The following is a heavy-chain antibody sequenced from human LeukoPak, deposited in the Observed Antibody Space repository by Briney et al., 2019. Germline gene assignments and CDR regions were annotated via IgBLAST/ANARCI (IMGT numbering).Heavy chain of an antibody. J-gene: IGHJ4*02. CDR3: ARESIKAAAGTERPYYFDY. D-gene: IGHD6-13*01. CDR2: INAGNGNT. V-gene: IGHV1-3*01. Sequence: ASVKVSCKASGYTFTSYAMHWVRQAPGQRLEWMGWINAGNGNTKYSQKFQGRVTITRDTSASTAYMELSSLRSEDTAVYYCARESIKAAAGTERPYYFDYWGQGTLVTVSS. CDR1: GYTFTSYA.